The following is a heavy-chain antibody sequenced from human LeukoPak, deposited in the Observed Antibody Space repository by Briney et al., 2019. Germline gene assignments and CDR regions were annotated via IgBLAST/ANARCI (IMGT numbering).Heavy chain of an antibody. CDR3: ARVPRAAADDY. Sequence: GASVKVSCKVSGYTLTELSMHWVRQAPGKGLEWMGGFDPEDGETIYAQKFQGRVTITRDTSASTAYMELSSLTFEDTAVYYCARVPRAAADDYWGQGTLVTVSS. D-gene: IGHD6-13*01. V-gene: IGHV1-24*01. CDR1: GYTLTELS. J-gene: IGHJ4*02. CDR2: FDPEDGET.